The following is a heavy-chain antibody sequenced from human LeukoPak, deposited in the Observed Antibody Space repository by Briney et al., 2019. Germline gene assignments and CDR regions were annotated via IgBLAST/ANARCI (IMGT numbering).Heavy chain of an antibody. CDR3: ARDRRYFGSGGTGWLDP. CDR1: DGSITSGNYH. CDR2: IYTSGST. Sequence: KPSETLSLTCTVSDGSITSGNYHWSWIRQSAGKGLEWIGHIYTSGSTYYNPSLKSRVTISLDPSKNQFSLKLTSVTAADTAVYYCARDRRYFGSGGTGWLDPWGQGTLVTVSS. D-gene: IGHD3-10*01. V-gene: IGHV4-61*09. J-gene: IGHJ5*02.